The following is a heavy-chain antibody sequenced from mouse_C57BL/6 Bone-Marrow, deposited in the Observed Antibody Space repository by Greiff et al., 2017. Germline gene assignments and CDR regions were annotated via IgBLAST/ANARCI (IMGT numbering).Heavy chain of an antibody. J-gene: IGHJ2*01. D-gene: IGHD2-3*01. CDR2: IYPSDSET. Sequence: QVQLQQPGAELVRPWSSVKLSCKASGYTFTSYWMDWVKQRPGQGLEWIGNIYPSDSETHYNQKFKDKATLTVDKSSSTAYMQLSSLTSEDSAVDYCARRRDGYNFAYWGQGTTLTVSA. CDR1: GYTFTSYW. V-gene: IGHV1-61*01. CDR3: ARRRDGYNFAY.